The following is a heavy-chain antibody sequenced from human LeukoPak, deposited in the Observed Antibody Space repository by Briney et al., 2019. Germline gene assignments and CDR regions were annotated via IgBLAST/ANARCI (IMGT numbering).Heavy chain of an antibody. J-gene: IGHJ4*02. CDR2: IWYDGSNE. D-gene: IGHD3-22*01. V-gene: IGHV3-33*08. CDR1: GFTFSSYG. Sequence: GRSLRLSCAASGFTFSSYGMHWVRQAPGKGLEWVAVIWYDGSNENYADSVRGRFTVSRDNSKNTLYLHMNSVRAEDTAVYYCARVAMSDSSGYCDYWGQGTLVTVSS. CDR3: ARVAMSDSSGYCDY.